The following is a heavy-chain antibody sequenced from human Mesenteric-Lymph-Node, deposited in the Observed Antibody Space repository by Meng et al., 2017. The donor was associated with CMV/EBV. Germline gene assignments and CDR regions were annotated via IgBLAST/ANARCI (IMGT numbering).Heavy chain of an antibody. J-gene: IGHJ4*02. V-gene: IGHV4-4*02. CDR3: ARGNTMVRGVFDY. CDR2: IYHSEST. CDR1: GGSISSSSG. D-gene: IGHD3-10*01. Sequence: AGSGGSISSSSGWGWIRQRPGKGLEWNGRIYHSESTNYNPTLKSRVTISVEKSKNQFSLKLSSVTAADTAVYYYARGNTMVRGVFDYWGQGTLVTVSS.